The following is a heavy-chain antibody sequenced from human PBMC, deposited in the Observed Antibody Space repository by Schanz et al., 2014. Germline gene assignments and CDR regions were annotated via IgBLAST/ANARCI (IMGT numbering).Heavy chain of an antibody. D-gene: IGHD2-2*03. CDR2: IWYDENNK. CDR3: ARANDRRKINLDD. V-gene: IGHV3-33*08. CDR1: GFTFSSYA. J-gene: IGHJ1*01. Sequence: QVQLVESGGGVVQPGRSLRLSCAASGFTFSSYAMHWVRQAPGKGLEWVTVIWYDENNKYYADSVKGRFTMSRDISKNPLNLQRNSLRAEDTAVCDCARANDRRKINLDDWGRGTLVTVSS.